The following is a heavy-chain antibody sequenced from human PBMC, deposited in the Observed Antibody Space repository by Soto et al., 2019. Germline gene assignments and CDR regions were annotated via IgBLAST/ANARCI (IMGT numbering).Heavy chain of an antibody. CDR3: AKGRGTTSIFDS. Sequence: EVQLLESGGGLVQPGGSLRLSCAASGFTFSSDAISWVRQAPGKGLEWVSLIRGSGELIEYAGSVKGRFTISRDNSKNTLSLQMNSLRADDTAVYYCAKGRGTTSIFDSCGQGTLVTVSS. CDR1: GFTFSSDA. V-gene: IGHV3-23*01. D-gene: IGHD3-10*01. CDR2: IRGSGELI. J-gene: IGHJ4*02.